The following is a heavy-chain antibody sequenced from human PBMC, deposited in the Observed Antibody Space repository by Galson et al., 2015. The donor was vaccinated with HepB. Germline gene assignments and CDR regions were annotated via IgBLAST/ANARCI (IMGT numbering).Heavy chain of an antibody. V-gene: IGHV3-21*01. Sequence: SLRLSCAASGFTFSRNSMNWVRQAPGKGLEWVSSISSSSSYIYYADSVEGRFTISRDNAKNSLYLQMNSLRAEDTAVYYCARWLSSSWYADYWGQGTLVTVSS. CDR2: ISSSSSYI. J-gene: IGHJ4*02. CDR3: ARWLSSSWYADY. CDR1: GFTFSRNS. D-gene: IGHD6-13*01.